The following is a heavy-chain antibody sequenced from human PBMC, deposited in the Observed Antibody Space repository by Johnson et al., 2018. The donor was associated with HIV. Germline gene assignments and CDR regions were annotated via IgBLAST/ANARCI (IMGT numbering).Heavy chain of an antibody. D-gene: IGHD3-10*01. Sequence: VRLVESGGGLVKPGGSLRLSCAASGFIFSNAWMSWVRQAPGKGLEWAGHIKNKADGGTTDYAALVKGRFTISIDDSKNTLYLQMNSLKTEDTAVYYCTTGISWYGAITFDIWGQGTMVTVSS. CDR3: TTGISWYGAITFDI. CDR1: GFIFSNAW. CDR2: IKNKADGGTT. V-gene: IGHV3-15*01. J-gene: IGHJ3*02.